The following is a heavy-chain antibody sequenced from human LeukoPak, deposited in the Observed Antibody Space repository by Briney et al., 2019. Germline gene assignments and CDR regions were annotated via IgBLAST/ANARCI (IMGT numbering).Heavy chain of an antibody. Sequence: PGGSLRLSCTVSGFTLSSYEMSWIRQAPGRGLEWVSSIDYSGGSSYYADSVKGRFTISRDNSKNTLYLQMNSLRPEDTAVYYCARANPVLMVSKYFQHWGQGTLVTVSS. CDR3: ARANPVLMVSKYFQH. V-gene: IGHV3-23*01. CDR1: GFTLSSYE. CDR2: IDYSGGSS. D-gene: IGHD2-8*01. J-gene: IGHJ1*01.